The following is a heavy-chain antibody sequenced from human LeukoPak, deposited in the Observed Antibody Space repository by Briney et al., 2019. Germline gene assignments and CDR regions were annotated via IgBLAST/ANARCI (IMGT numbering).Heavy chain of an antibody. D-gene: IGHD1-26*01. Sequence: PGGSLRLSCAASGFSVSNNYMTWVRQAPGKGLEWVSIIYSGGYTKYAAYAVGRFIIFRENSNNTLHRQMNRLRGEDTAVYYCARVGASDLLAEFCQDWGQGTLVTVSS. CDR1: GFSVSNNY. CDR2: IYSGGYT. CDR3: ARVGASDLLAEFCQD. J-gene: IGHJ1*01. V-gene: IGHV3-66*01.